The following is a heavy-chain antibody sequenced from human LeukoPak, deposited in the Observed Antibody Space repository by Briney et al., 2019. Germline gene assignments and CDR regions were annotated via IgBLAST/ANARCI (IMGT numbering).Heavy chain of an antibody. D-gene: IGHD6-13*01. Sequence: PSETLSLTCAVYGGSFSGYYWSWIRQPPGKGLEWIGEINHSGSTNYNPSLKSRVTISVDTSKNQFSLKLSSVTAADTAVYYCARGRAAAREPYYYYYYMDVWGKGTTVTVSS. V-gene: IGHV4-34*01. CDR1: GGSFSGYY. CDR3: ARGRAAAREPYYYYYYMDV. CDR2: INHSGST. J-gene: IGHJ6*03.